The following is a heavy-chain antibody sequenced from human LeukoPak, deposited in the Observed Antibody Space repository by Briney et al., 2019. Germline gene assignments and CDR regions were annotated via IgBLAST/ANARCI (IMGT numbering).Heavy chain of an antibody. CDR3: ARDYYDSSAFDY. CDR2: INWNGGST. Sequence: TGGSLRLSCAASGLTFDDYGMSWVRQAPGKGLEWVSGINWNGGSTGYADSVKGRFTISRDNAKNSLYLQMNSLRAEDTALYHCARDYYDSSAFDYWGQGTLVTVSS. V-gene: IGHV3-20*01. CDR1: GLTFDDYG. J-gene: IGHJ4*02. D-gene: IGHD3-22*01.